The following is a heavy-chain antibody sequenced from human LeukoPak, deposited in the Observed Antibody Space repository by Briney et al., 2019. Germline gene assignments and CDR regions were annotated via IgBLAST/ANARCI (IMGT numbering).Heavy chain of an antibody. CDR3: ATLGGFDYGDYTFDY. J-gene: IGHJ4*02. CDR1: GSSFTSYW. V-gene: IGHV5-51*01. D-gene: IGHD4-17*01. CDR2: IYHGDSET. Sequence: GGALQISSKGAGSSFTSYWIGWGRPRGGKGGGWRGIIYHGDSETRYSPSFQGQVTISAAKSISTAYLQWSSLKASDTAMYYCATLGGFDYGDYTFDYWGQGPLVTVSS.